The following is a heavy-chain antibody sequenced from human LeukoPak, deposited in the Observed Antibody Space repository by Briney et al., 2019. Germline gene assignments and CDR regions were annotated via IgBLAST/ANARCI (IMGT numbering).Heavy chain of an antibody. CDR1: GYTFTGYY. J-gene: IGHJ4*02. CDR2: INPNSGGT. Sequence: ASVKVSCKASGYTFTGYYMHWVRQAPGQGLEWMGWINPNSGGTNYAQKFQGRVTMTRDMSTSTAYMELSSLRSEDTAVYYCAAVGIAPDFDYWGQGTLVTVSS. D-gene: IGHD6-13*01. V-gene: IGHV1-2*02. CDR3: AAVGIAPDFDY.